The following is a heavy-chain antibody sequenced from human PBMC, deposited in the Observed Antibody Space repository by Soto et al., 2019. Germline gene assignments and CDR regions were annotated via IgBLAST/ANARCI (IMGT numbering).Heavy chain of an antibody. V-gene: IGHV3-30-3*01. CDR2: ISHDGRIE. J-gene: IGHJ5*02. D-gene: IGHD3-3*01. Sequence: HPVGSLRLSCAAFGFKISSSSMNWVRQAPGRGLEWVALISHDGRIEKYADSVKGRFTISRDNSKNTLYMQMDSLRLEDTGVYYCARDGLPDDFRSGGYWFDPWGQGTQVTVSS. CDR1: GFKISSSS. CDR3: ARDGLPDDFRSGGYWFDP.